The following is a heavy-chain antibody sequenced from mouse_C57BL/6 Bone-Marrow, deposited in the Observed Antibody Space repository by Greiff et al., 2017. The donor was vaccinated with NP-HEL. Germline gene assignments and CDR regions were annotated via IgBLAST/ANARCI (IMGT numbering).Heavy chain of an antibody. CDR1: GYTFTDYA. J-gene: IGHJ2*01. CDR2: IYPRAGST. V-gene: IGHV1-15*01. Sequence: QVHVKQSDAELVKPGASVTLSCKASGYTFTDYAIHWMKQTPVQGLEWIGYIYPRAGSTAYNQKFKGKAILTADKSSSTAYMELRSLTSEDSAVDDCTRGDYDANYFDDWGKGTTLTVSS. D-gene: IGHD2-4*01. CDR3: TRGDYDANYFDD.